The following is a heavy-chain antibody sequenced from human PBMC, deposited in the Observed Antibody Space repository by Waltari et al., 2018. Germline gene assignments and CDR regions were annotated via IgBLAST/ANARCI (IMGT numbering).Heavy chain of an antibody. D-gene: IGHD6-13*01. V-gene: IGHV4-4*02. CDR3: ARVVGSSWPKRHFQH. J-gene: IGHJ1*01. CDR2: IYLSGST. Sequence: QVQLQESGPGLVKPSGTLSLTCAVSGGSIRSSNWWSWVGQPPGKGWEWIGEIYLSGSTNYNPSLKSRFTISVDKSKNQFSLKLSSVTAADTAVYYCARVVGSSWPKRHFQHWGQGTLVTVSS. CDR1: GGSIRSSNW.